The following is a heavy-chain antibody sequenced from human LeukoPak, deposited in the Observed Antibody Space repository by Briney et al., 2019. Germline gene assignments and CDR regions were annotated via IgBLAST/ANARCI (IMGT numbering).Heavy chain of an antibody. J-gene: IGHJ5*02. CDR3: ARDIDFWSGHSGNWFDP. Sequence: GSLRLSCAASGFTFSNYGMSWIRQPAGKGLEWIGRIYTSGSTNYNPSLKSRVTMSVDTSKNQFSLKLSSVTAADTAVYYCARDIDFWSGHSGNWFDPWGQGTLVTVSS. D-gene: IGHD3-3*01. CDR1: GFTFSNYG. CDR2: IYTSGST. V-gene: IGHV4-4*07.